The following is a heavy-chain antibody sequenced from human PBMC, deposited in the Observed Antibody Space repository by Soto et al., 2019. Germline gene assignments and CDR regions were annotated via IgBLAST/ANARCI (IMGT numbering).Heavy chain of an antibody. CDR3: ARDVGAALTFYRVYFQH. CDR1: GYTFTSYG. CDR2: ISPYNGKT. J-gene: IGHJ1*01. Sequence: GASVKVSCKASGYTFTSYGISWVRQAPGQGLEWIGWISPYNGKTNYAQKLQGRVTITTDKSTSTAYMELSSLRSEDTAVYYCARDVGAALTFYRVYFQHWGQGTLVTVSS. D-gene: IGHD6-13*01. V-gene: IGHV1-18*01.